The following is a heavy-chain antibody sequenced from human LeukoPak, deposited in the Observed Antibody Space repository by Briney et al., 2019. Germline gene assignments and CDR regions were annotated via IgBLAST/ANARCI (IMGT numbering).Heavy chain of an antibody. J-gene: IGHJ3*02. Sequence: ASVKVSCKPSGYTFTISAISWVRQAPGQGLEWMGWITAYNGNTKYAQKFQDRVTMTTDTSTNTAYMELRSLRSDDGAVYYCAALRYFYDSSGYFPSEGFDIWGQGTMVTVSS. CDR3: AALRYFYDSSGYFPSEGFDI. CDR2: ITAYNGNT. V-gene: IGHV1-18*01. CDR1: GYTFTISA. D-gene: IGHD3-22*01.